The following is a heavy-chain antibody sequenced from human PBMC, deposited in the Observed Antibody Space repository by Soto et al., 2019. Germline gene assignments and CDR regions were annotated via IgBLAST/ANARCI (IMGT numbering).Heavy chain of an antibody. CDR1: GGSISSGDYY. CDR3: ARAGLEWSYNWFDP. J-gene: IGHJ5*02. V-gene: IGHV4-30-4*01. CDR2: IYYSGST. D-gene: IGHD3-3*01. Sequence: PSETLSLTCTVPGGSISSGDYYWSWIRQPPGKGLEWIGYIYYSGSTYYNPSLKSRVTISVDTSKNQFSLKLSSVTAADTAVYYCARAGLEWSYNWFDPWGQGTLVTVSS.